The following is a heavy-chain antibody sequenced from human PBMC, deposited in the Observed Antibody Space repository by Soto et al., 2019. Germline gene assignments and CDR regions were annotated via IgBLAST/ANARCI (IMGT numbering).Heavy chain of an antibody. CDR1: GFAFSNYA. J-gene: IGHJ4*02. CDR2: IGGSGGST. D-gene: IGHD2-8*01. Sequence: EVQLLESGGGLVQPGGSLRLSCAASGFAFSNYAMSWVRQAPGKGLEWVSTIGGSGGSTHYADSVKGRFTFSRDNSKNPLYLQMNSLRAEDTAVYYCAKGSCTNGVCYPDYWGQGTLVTVSS. V-gene: IGHV3-23*01. CDR3: AKGSCTNGVCYPDY.